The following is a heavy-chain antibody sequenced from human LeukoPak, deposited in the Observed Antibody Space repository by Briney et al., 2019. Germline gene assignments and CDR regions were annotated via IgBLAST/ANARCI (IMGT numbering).Heavy chain of an antibody. Sequence: PSQTLSLTCTVSGGSISSGGYYWGWVRQPPGKGLEWIGSIYDSENTYYNPSLKSRVTISADTSKSQFSLKLSSVTAADTAVYYCARQPPYCSGGSCYYFDSWGQGTLVTVSS. D-gene: IGHD2-15*01. V-gene: IGHV4-39*01. CDR2: IYDSENT. J-gene: IGHJ4*02. CDR1: GGSISSGGYY. CDR3: ARQPPYCSGGSCYYFDS.